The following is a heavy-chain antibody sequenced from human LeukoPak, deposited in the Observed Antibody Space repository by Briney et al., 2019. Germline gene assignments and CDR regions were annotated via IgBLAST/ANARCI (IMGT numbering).Heavy chain of an antibody. J-gene: IGHJ4*02. D-gene: IGHD6-19*01. Sequence: GGSLRLSCAVSGFIVSSDYMSWVRQAPGKGLEWVSVIYSGGNTYYADSVKGRFTISRDTSKNTLYLQMNSLRAEDTAIYYCAKDTYSSGWYSSFDYWGQGTLVTVSS. CDR3: AKDTYSSGWYSSFDY. CDR2: IYSGGNT. V-gene: IGHV3-53*01. CDR1: GFIVSSDY.